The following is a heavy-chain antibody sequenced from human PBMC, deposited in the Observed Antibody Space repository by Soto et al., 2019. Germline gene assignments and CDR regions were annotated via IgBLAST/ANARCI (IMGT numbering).Heavy chain of an antibody. V-gene: IGHV4-39*01. Sequence: SETLSLTCTVSGGSISSIIYYWGWIRQPPGKGLEWIGSIYYSGSTYYNPSLKSRVTISVDTSKNQFSLKLSSVTAADTAVYYCARPSGSYLYYFDYWGQGTLVTVSS. CDR2: IYYSGST. CDR1: GGSISSIIYY. J-gene: IGHJ4*02. D-gene: IGHD1-26*01. CDR3: ARPSGSYLYYFDY.